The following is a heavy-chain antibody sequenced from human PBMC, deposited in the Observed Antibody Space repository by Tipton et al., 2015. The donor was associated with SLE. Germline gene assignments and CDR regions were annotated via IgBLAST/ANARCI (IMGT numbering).Heavy chain of an antibody. CDR2: IYYSGST. CDR3: VSHQEDYFDY. V-gene: IGHV4-39*01. Sequence: TLSLTCTVSGGSFSSSSYHWGWIRQPPGKGLERIGSIYYSGSTYYSPSLRSRVTISVDTSKNQFSLKLTSETAADTAVSYCVSHQEDYFDYCGQGTLVTVSS. CDR1: GGSFSSSSYH. J-gene: IGHJ4*02.